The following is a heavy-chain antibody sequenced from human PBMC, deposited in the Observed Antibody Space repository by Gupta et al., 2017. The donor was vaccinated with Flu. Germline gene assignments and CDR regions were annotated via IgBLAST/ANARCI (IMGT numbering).Heavy chain of an antibody. CDR3: ATVDGAIFGVPNLHGLA. J-gene: IGHJ5*02. CDR1: GSTFTDYY. V-gene: IGHV1-69-2*01. Sequence: EVQLVQSGAEVKKPGATVKISCKVSGSTFTDYYMHWVQQAPGKGLEWMGLVDPEDGETRDAEKFQGRVTITADTSTDTAYMELSSLRSEDTAVYYCATVDGAIFGVPNLHGLAWGQGTLVTVSS. D-gene: IGHD3-3*01. CDR2: VDPEDGET.